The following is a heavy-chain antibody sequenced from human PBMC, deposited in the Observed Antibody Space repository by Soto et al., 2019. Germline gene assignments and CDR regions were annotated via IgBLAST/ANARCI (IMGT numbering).Heavy chain of an antibody. D-gene: IGHD3-16*01. V-gene: IGHV4-39*01. J-gene: IGHJ4*02. CDR1: GGSISSSSYY. Sequence: PSETLSLTCTVSGGSISSSSYYWGWIRQPPGKGLEWIGSIYYSGSTYYNPSLKSRVTISVDTSKNQFSLKLSSVTAADTAVYYCARHGGNRPLYYFDYWGQGTLVTVSS. CDR3: ARHGGNRPLYYFDY. CDR2: IYYSGST.